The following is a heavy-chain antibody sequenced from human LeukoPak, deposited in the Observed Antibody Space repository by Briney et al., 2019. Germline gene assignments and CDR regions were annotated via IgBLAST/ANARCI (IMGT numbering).Heavy chain of an antibody. CDR1: GYSFTGYY. CDR2: INPNSGDT. D-gene: IGHD3-16*02. J-gene: IGHJ4*02. Sequence: ASVKVSCKASGYSFTGYYMHWVRQAPGQGLEWMAWINPNSGDTNFAQKFQGRVTMTRDTSISTVYMELSRLRSDDTAVYYCARDGGDYVWGSYRQGGFDYRGQGTLVTVSS. CDR3: ARDGGDYVWGSYRQGGFDY. V-gene: IGHV1-2*02.